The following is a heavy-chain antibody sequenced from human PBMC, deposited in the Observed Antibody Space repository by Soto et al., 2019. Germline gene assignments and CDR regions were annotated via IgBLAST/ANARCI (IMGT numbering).Heavy chain of an antibody. J-gene: IGHJ3*02. CDR3: ERGSSCGGSCFLAFDS. V-gene: IGHV1-18*01. D-gene: IGHD2-15*01. Sequence: ASVKVSCKASGYTFTSYGISWVRQAPGQGLEWMGWISAYNGNTNYAQKLQGRVTMTTDTSTSTAYMELRSLRPDDTAVYYCERGSSCGGSCFLAFDSWGQGTMVTVSS. CDR2: ISAYNGNT. CDR1: GYTFTSYG.